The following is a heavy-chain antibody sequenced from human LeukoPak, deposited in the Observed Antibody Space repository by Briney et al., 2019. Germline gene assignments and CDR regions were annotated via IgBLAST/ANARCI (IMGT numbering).Heavy chain of an antibody. CDR2: IYSDNT. V-gene: IGHV3-53*01. J-gene: IGHJ4*02. CDR1: GFTVSSNS. Sequence: GGSLRLSCTVSGFTVSSNSMSWVRQAPGKGLEWVSFIYSDNTHYSDSVKGRFTISRDNAKNSLYLQMSSLRAEDTAVYYCARDGTTMIGGDYWGQGTLVTVSS. D-gene: IGHD3-22*01. CDR3: ARDGTTMIGGDY.